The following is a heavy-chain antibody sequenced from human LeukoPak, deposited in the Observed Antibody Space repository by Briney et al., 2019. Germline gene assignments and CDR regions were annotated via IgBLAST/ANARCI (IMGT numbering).Heavy chain of an antibody. Sequence: SETLPLTCTVSGGSISSYYWSWIRQPPGKGLEWIGYIYYSGSTNYNPSLKSRVTISVDTSKNQFSLKLSSVTAADTAVYYCARASITYYYYYMGVWGKGTTVTVSS. D-gene: IGHD1-20*01. CDR2: IYYSGST. V-gene: IGHV4-59*01. CDR3: ARASITYYYYYMGV. J-gene: IGHJ6*03. CDR1: GGSISSYY.